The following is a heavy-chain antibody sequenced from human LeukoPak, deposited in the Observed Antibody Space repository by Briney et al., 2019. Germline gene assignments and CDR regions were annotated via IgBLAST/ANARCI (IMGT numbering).Heavy chain of an antibody. V-gene: IGHV1-46*01. J-gene: IGHJ4*02. Sequence: ASVTVSCKAFGYAFTTYYIHWVRQAPGQGLDWMGIINPSGGSATYAQKFQGRVTMTRDTSTSTVYMELSSLISEDTAVYYCARNNGGLRFDYWGQGTLVTVSS. CDR1: GYAFTTYY. CDR2: INPSGGSA. CDR3: ARNNGGLRFDY. D-gene: IGHD1/OR15-1a*01.